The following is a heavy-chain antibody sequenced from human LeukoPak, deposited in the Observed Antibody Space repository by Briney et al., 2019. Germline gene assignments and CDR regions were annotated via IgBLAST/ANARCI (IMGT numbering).Heavy chain of an antibody. Sequence: PGGSLRLSCAAPGFSFSAYAMNWVRQAPGKGLEWVSSISGSGSSIYYADSLKGRFTISRDNAKNSLYLQMNSLRAEDTAVYYCSRDNADYGDHDYWGQGTLVTVSS. D-gene: IGHD4-17*01. CDR3: SRDNADYGDHDY. J-gene: IGHJ4*02. V-gene: IGHV3-21*01. CDR2: ISGSGSSI. CDR1: GFSFSAYA.